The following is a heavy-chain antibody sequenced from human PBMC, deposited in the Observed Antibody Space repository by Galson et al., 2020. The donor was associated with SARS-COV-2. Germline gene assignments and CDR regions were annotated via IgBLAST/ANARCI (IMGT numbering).Heavy chain of an antibody. CDR1: GYTFNNFG. CDR3: ARIHFYSNYYYGMDV. V-gene: IGHV1-18*01. Sequence: ASVKVSCRASGYTFNNFGISWVRQAPGQGLEWIGWINNYNHNTKYAQKFQGRVTMTTDTSTSTAYMEVRSLRSDDTAVYYCARIHFYSNYYYGMDVWGQGTTVTVSS. CDR2: INNYNHNT. D-gene: IGHD4-4*01. J-gene: IGHJ6*02.